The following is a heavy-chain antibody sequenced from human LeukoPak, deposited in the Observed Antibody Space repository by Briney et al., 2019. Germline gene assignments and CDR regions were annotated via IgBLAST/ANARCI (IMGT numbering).Heavy chain of an antibody. D-gene: IGHD1-26*01. CDR2: INPNSGGT. J-gene: IGHJ3*02. CDR1: GYSFTGYW. V-gene: IGHV1-2*06. Sequence: ASVKVSCKASGYSFTGYWHWVRQAPGQGLEWMGRINPNSGGTDYAQTFRGRVTMTRDTSVSTAYMELSSLRSDDRAVYYCARFLSGSHDAFDIWGQGTMVTVSS. CDR3: ARFLSGSHDAFDI.